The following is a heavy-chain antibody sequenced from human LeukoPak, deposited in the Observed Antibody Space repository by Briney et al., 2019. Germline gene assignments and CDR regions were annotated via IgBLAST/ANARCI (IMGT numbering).Heavy chain of an antibody. CDR3: ARGADGQRIVGGSDDFDY. J-gene: IGHJ4*02. Sequence: GGSLRLSCAASGFTVSSNYMSWVRQAPGKGLEWVSVIYSGGSTYYADSVKGRFTISRDNSKNTLYLQMNSLRAEDTAVYYCARGADGQRIVGGSDDFDYWGQGTLVTVSS. V-gene: IGHV3-66*01. CDR2: IYSGGST. D-gene: IGHD1-26*01. CDR1: GFTVSSNY.